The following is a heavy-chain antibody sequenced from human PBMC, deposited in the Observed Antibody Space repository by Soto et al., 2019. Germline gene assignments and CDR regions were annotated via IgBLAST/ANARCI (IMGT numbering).Heavy chain of an antibody. CDR2: IYYTGST. CDR3: ASLRSRWNIDY. Sequence: PSETLSLTCTVSGCSISTDDHYWSWIRQPPGKGLEWIGYIYYTGSTHYNPSLKSRLFTSLDTSKNQFSLQLTSVTAADTAVYYCASLRSRWNIDYWGQGTLVTVSS. V-gene: IGHV4-30-4*01. D-gene: IGHD6-13*01. CDR1: GCSISTDDHY. J-gene: IGHJ4*02.